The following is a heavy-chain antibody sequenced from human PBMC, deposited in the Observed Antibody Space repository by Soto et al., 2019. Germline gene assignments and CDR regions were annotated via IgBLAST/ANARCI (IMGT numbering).Heavy chain of an antibody. CDR3: ARDWVAGTGVPYY. Sequence: GGSLRLSCAASGFTFSSYAMHWVRQAPGKGLEWVAVISYDGSNKYYADSVKGRFTISRDNSKNTLYLQMSSLRAEDTAVYYCARDWVAGTGVPYYWGQGTLVTVSS. J-gene: IGHJ4*02. CDR2: ISYDGSNK. CDR1: GFTFSSYA. V-gene: IGHV3-30-3*01. D-gene: IGHD6-19*01.